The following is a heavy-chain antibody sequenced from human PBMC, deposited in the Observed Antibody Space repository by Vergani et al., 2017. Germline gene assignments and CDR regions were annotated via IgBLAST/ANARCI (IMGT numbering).Heavy chain of an antibody. Sequence: EVQLVESGGGLVQPGRSLRLSCTASGFTFGDYAMSWFRQAPGKGLEWVGFIRSKAYGGTTEYAASVKGRFTISRDDSKSIAYLQMNSLKTEDTAVYYCRSSGYNRLPFDYWGQGTLVTVSS. D-gene: IGHD3-22*01. V-gene: IGHV3-49*03. CDR1: GFTFGDYA. J-gene: IGHJ4*02. CDR2: IRSKAYGGTT. CDR3: RSSGYNRLPFDY.